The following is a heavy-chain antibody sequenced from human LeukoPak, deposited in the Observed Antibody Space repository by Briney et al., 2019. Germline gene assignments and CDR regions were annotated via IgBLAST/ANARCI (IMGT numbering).Heavy chain of an antibody. CDR3: AARGASSSSLRPLDY. V-gene: IGHV1-46*01. J-gene: IGHJ4*02. D-gene: IGHD6-6*01. Sequence: ASVKVSCKASGYIFTNYYMHWVRQATGQGLEWMGTINPSGGSTTYAQKFQGRVTMTRNTSISTAYMELSTLRSEDTAVYYCAARGASSSSLRPLDYWGQGTLVTVSS. CDR2: INPSGGST. CDR1: GYIFTNYY.